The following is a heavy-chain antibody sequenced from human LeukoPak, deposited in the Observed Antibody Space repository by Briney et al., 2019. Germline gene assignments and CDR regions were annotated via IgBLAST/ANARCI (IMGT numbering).Heavy chain of an antibody. Sequence: PGGSLRLSCAASGFTFNNYAMTWVRQAPGEGLEWVSVINGGGSSYYADSVKGRFTVSRDNSKNTLYLQMNSLRDEDTAVYYCAKGQGYNYGDSTDYWGQGTLVTVSS. D-gene: IGHD5-18*01. CDR2: INGGGSS. CDR3: AKGQGYNYGDSTDY. V-gene: IGHV3-23*01. J-gene: IGHJ4*02. CDR1: GFTFNNYA.